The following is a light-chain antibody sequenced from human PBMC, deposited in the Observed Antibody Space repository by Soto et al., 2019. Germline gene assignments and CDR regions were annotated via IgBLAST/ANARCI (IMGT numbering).Light chain of an antibody. V-gene: IGKV2-28*01. CDR2: LGS. CDR3: MQALHTPWT. CDR1: ESLLQSNGNHY. Sequence: IVLTQSPLSLPVTPGEPASISCRSSESLLQSNGNHYLDWYLQKPGQSPQVLIYLGSNRASGVADRFSGIGSDTDFTLKISRVEAEDDGVYYCMQALHTPWTLGQGTKVEIK. J-gene: IGKJ1*01.